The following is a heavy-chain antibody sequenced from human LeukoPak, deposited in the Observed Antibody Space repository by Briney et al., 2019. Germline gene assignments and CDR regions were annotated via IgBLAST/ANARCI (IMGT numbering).Heavy chain of an antibody. CDR1: GYTFTAYS. CDR2: INPNSGGT. V-gene: IGHV1-2*02. CDR3: ARDLDYYGSGSFFNI. D-gene: IGHD3-10*01. Sequence: GASVKVSCKASGYTFTAYSMHWVRQGPGQGLEWMGWINPNSGGTNYAQKFQGRVTMTRDTSITTAYMELSRLRSDDTAVYYCARDLDYYGSGSFFNIWGQGTMVTVSS. J-gene: IGHJ3*02.